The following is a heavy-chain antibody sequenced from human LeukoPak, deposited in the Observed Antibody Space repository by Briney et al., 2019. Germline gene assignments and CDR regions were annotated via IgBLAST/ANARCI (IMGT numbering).Heavy chain of an antibody. Sequence: SETLSLTCAVYGGSFSGYYWSWIRQPPGKGLEWIGEINHSGSTNYNPSLKSRVTISVDTSKNQFSLKLSSVTAADTAVYYCARLLRYSYDNHYYYYMDVWGKGTTVTVSS. V-gene: IGHV4-34*01. CDR2: INHSGST. CDR1: GGSFSGYY. D-gene: IGHD5-18*01. CDR3: ARLLRYSYDNHYYYYMDV. J-gene: IGHJ6*03.